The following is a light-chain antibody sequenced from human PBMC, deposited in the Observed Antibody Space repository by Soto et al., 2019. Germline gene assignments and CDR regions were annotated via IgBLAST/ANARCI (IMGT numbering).Light chain of an antibody. CDR1: QTIDSSY. Sequence: ELVLTQSPGTLSLSPGERATLSCRASQTIDSSYLAWLRQKPGQAPRLLIYAASSRTTGIPDRFSGSGSGTDFTLIISRVEPEDFAVYYCQYYVTSPTFGGGTKVDIK. J-gene: IGKJ4*01. V-gene: IGKV3-20*01. CDR2: AAS. CDR3: QYYVTSPT.